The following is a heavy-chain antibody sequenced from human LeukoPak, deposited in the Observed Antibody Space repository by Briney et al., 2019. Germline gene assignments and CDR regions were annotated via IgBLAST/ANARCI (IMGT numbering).Heavy chain of an antibody. J-gene: IGHJ4*02. CDR3: VKSGGYGLIDY. D-gene: IGHD1-26*01. CDR1: GYSISSGYY. Sequence: SETLSLTCTVSGYSISSGYYWGWIRQPPGKGLEWIGNIYYTGSTYYNASLQSRVTISIDTSKNQFSLRLNSVTAADTAMYYCVKSGGYGLIDYWGQGTLVTVSS. V-gene: IGHV4-38-2*02. CDR2: IYYTGST.